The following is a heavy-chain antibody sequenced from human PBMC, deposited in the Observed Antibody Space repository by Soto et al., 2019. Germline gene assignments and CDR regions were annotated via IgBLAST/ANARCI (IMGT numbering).Heavy chain of an antibody. CDR3: GRDPSGGCNLPIGY. V-gene: IGHV3-23*01. CDR2: ICGSGGNA. CDR1: GFSFTNYA. Sequence: EVQLLESGGGLVQPGGSLRLSCAASGFSFTNYAMTWVRQAPGKGLEWVSTICGSGGNAYYADSVTGRFAITRDNSKSTLYLEMNSLRVDDTAVYYCGRDPSGGCNLPIGYWGQGTLVTVSS. D-gene: IGHD2-15*01. J-gene: IGHJ4*02.